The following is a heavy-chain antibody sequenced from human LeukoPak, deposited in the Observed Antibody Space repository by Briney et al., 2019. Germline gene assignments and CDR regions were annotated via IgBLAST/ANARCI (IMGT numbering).Heavy chain of an antibody. CDR2: MNQDGSAK. Sequence: GRSLRLSCAVFGFTFSSYAMHWVRQAPGKGLEWVANMNQDGSAKGYVDSVKGRFTISRDNARNSLYLQMSSLRPEDTAVYYCATYTHWVAGDVWGQGTTVTVSS. V-gene: IGHV3-7*01. J-gene: IGHJ6*02. D-gene: IGHD3-16*01. CDR1: GFTFSSYA. CDR3: ATYTHWVAGDV.